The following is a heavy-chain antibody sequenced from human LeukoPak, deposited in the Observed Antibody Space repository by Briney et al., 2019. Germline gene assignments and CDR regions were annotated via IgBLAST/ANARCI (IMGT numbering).Heavy chain of an antibody. V-gene: IGHV1-18*01. Sequence: ASVKVSCKASGYTFTSYGISWVRQAPGQGLEWMGWISAYNGNTNYAQKLQGRVTMTTDTSTSTAYMELRSLRSDDTAVYYCARSWVEMATIQGGFDYWGQGTLVTVSS. J-gene: IGHJ4*02. CDR2: ISAYNGNT. D-gene: IGHD5-24*01. CDR3: ARSWVEMATIQGGFDY. CDR1: GYTFTSYG.